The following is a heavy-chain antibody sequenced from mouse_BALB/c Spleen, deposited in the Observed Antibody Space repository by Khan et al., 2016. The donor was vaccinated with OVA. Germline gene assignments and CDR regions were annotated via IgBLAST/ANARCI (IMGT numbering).Heavy chain of an antibody. CDR3: ARGGYDCFAY. J-gene: IGHJ3*01. CDR1: GYGFSNYL. CDR2: IYPGDGNT. V-gene: IGHV1-80*01. D-gene: IGHD2-14*01. Sequence: QVQLKQSGAELVRPGSSVKISCKASGYGFSNYLMNWVKQGPGQGLEWIGQIYPGDGNTNYNGKFKDKATLTVDKSYSTAYMKLSSLTSEDSAVSFCARGGYDCFAYWGQGTLVTVSA.